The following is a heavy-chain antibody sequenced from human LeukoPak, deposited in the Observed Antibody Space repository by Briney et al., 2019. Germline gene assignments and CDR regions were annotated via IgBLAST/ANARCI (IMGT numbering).Heavy chain of an antibody. CDR3: ARQRSRDGYNYDGFDI. Sequence: GESLKISCRASGYSFSIYWIGWVRQMAGRGLEWMGTIYPGDANIDIGYSPSFQGQVTISADKSISTAYLQWSSLRASDTAMYYCARQRSRDGYNYDGFDIWGQGTMVTVSS. D-gene: IGHD5-24*01. J-gene: IGHJ3*02. V-gene: IGHV5-51*01. CDR1: GYSFSIYW. CDR2: IYPGDANIDI.